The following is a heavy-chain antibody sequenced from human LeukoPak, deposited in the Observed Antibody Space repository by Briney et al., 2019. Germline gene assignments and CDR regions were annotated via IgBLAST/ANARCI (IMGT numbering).Heavy chain of an antibody. CDR2: ISYDGSNK. Sequence: GGSLRLSCAASGFTFSSYGVHWVRQAPGKGLEWVAVISYDGSNKYYADSVKGRFTISRDNSKNTLYLQMNSLRAEDTAVYYCAKARGDGYNPGAYAFHIWGQGTTVTVSS. V-gene: IGHV3-30*18. D-gene: IGHD5-24*01. CDR1: GFTFSSYG. CDR3: AKARGDGYNPGAYAFHI. J-gene: IGHJ3*02.